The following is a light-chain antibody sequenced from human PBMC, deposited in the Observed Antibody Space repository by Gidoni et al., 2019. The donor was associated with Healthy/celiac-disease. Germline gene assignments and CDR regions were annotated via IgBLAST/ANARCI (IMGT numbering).Light chain of an antibody. CDR2: QDS. V-gene: IGLV3-1*01. CDR3: QAWDSSTGV. J-gene: IGLJ2*01. CDR1: KLGDKY. Sequence: LTQPPSVSVSPGQTASITCAGDKLGDKYACWYQQKPGQSPVLVICQDSKRPSGIPERFSGSNSGNTATLTISGTQAMDEADYYCQAWDSSTGVFGGGTKLTVL.